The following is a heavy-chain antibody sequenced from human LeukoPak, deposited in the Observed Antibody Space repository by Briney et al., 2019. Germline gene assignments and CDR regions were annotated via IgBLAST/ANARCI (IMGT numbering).Heavy chain of an antibody. CDR3: AKAVSQVTWYFDL. J-gene: IGHJ2*01. Sequence: SLRLSCAAFGFTFDDYAMHWVRQAPGKGLEWVSGISWNSGSIGYADSVKGRFTISRDNAKNSLYLQMNSLRAEDTALYYCAKAVSQVTWYFDLWGRGTLVTVSS. V-gene: IGHV3-9*01. CDR2: ISWNSGSI. D-gene: IGHD2-21*02. CDR1: GFTFDDYA.